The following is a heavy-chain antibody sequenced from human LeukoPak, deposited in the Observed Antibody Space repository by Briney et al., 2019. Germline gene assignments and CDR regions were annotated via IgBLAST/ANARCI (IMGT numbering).Heavy chain of an antibody. CDR3: ARSPYYYGSGSYHNLYDY. V-gene: IGHV4-34*01. J-gene: IGHJ4*02. D-gene: IGHD3-10*01. CDR1: GGSFRGYY. CDR2: INHSGST. Sequence: SGTLSLTCAVYGGSFRGYYWSWIRQPPGKGLEWIGEINHSGSTNYNPSLKSRVTISVDTSKNQFSLKLSSVTAADTAVYYCARSPYYYGSGSYHNLYDYWGQGTLVTVSS.